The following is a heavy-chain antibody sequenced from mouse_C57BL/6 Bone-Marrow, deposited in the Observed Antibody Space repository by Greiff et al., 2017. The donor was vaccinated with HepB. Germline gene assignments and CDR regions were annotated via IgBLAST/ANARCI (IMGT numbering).Heavy chain of an antibody. D-gene: IGHD3-3*01. V-gene: IGHV1-69*01. J-gene: IGHJ2*01. CDR3: ARRDGEAISDY. CDR2: IDPAGSYT. Sequence: QVQLQQPGAEFVMPGASVKLSCTASGYTFTSYGMHWVRQRPGKGLEWIGEIDPAGSYTNYNQTFKGKSTLTVDNSSSTAYMQLSSLTSEDSAVYYCARRDGEAISDYWCQGTTLTVSS. CDR1: GYTFTSYG.